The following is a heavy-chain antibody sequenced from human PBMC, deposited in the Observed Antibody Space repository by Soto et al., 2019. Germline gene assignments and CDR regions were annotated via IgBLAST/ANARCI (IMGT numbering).Heavy chain of an antibody. Sequence: ASVKVSCKASGYTSTSYAMHWVRQAPGQRLEWMGWINAGNGNTKYSQKFKGRVTITRDTSASTDYMELSSLRSEDTAVYYCAGDSRGRIVGATIDGGYYYYGMDVWGQ. CDR3: AGDSRGRIVGATIDGGYYYYGMDV. CDR1: GYTSTSYA. V-gene: IGHV1-3*01. D-gene: IGHD1-26*01. CDR2: INAGNGNT. J-gene: IGHJ6*02.